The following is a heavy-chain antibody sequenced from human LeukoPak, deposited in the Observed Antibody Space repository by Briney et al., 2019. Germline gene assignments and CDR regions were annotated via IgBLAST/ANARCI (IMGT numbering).Heavy chain of an antibody. D-gene: IGHD3-10*01. V-gene: IGHV4-30-4*08. J-gene: IGHJ4*02. CDR2: IFYIGST. Sequence: PSQTLSLTCTVSGGSISSGDYYWRWIRQPPGTGLEWIGCIFYIGSTYYNPSLKSRVTISVDTSKNQFSLKLSSVTAADTAVYYCARGSYYYGSGSYFVDYWGQGTLVTVSS. CDR3: ARGSYYYGSGSYFVDY. CDR1: GGSISSGDYY.